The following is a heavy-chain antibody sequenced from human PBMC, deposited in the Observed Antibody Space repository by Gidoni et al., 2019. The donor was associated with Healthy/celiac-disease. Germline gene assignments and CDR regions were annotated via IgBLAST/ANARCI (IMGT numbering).Heavy chain of an antibody. CDR1: GFTFSSYA. J-gene: IGHJ4*02. Sequence: EVQLLESGGGLVQPGGSLRLPCAASGFTFSSYAMRWVRQAPGKGLGWGSAISGSGGSTYYADSVKGRVTISRDNYKNTLYLQMNSLRAEDTAVYYCAKDSKEGSSFFDYWGQGTLVTVSS. CDR2: ISGSGGST. D-gene: IGHD6-6*01. CDR3: AKDSKEGSSFFDY. V-gene: IGHV3-23*01.